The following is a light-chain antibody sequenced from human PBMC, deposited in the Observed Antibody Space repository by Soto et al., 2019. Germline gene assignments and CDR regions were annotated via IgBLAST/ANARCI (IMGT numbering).Light chain of an antibody. J-gene: IGLJ3*02. CDR1: TGAVTSGHY. CDR2: DTS. V-gene: IGLV7-46*01. Sequence: QTVVTQEPSLTVSPGGTVTLTCDASTGAVTSGHYPLWFQQKPGQAPRTLIYDTSNKHSWTPARFSGSLLGGKAALTLSGAQPEDEADYYCFLSYSGALVFGGGTKLTVL. CDR3: FLSYSGALV.